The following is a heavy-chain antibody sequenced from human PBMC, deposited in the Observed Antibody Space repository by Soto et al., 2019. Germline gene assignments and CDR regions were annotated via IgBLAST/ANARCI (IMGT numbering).Heavy chain of an antibody. CDR3: ARGSAPRYSGYDDAFDI. V-gene: IGHV3-21*01. J-gene: IGHJ3*02. Sequence: GGSLRLSCAASGFTFSSYSMNWVRQAPGKGLEWVSSISSSSSYIYYTDSVKGRFTISRDNSKNTLYLQMSSLRAEDTAVYYCARGSAPRYSGYDDAFDIWGQGTMVTVSS. D-gene: IGHD5-12*01. CDR1: GFTFSSYS. CDR2: ISSSSSYI.